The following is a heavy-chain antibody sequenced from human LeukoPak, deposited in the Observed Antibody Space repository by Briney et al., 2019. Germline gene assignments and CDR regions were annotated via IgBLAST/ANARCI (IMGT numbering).Heavy chain of an antibody. D-gene: IGHD6-13*01. J-gene: IGHJ4*02. CDR2: IYSGGST. Sequence: GGSLRPSCAASGFTVSSNYMSWVRQAPGKGLEWVSVIYSGGSTYYADSVKGRFTISRDNSKNTLYLQMNSLRAEDTAVYYCARAAAGYTEFDYWGQGTLVTVSS. CDR1: GFTVSSNY. V-gene: IGHV3-66*01. CDR3: ARAAAGYTEFDY.